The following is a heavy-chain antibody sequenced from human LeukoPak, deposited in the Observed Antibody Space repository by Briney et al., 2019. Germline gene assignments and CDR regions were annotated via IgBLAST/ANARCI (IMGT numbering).Heavy chain of an antibody. CDR1: GFTFSSYW. Sequence: GGSLRLSCAASGFTFSSYWMSWVRQAPGKGLEWVANIKQDGSEKYYVDSVKGRFTISRDNAKNSLYLQMNSLRAEDTAVYYCARDHGIGYGDYMYYYYGMDVWGQGTTVTVSS. D-gene: IGHD4-17*01. V-gene: IGHV3-7*01. CDR2: IKQDGSEK. CDR3: ARDHGIGYGDYMYYYYGMDV. J-gene: IGHJ6*02.